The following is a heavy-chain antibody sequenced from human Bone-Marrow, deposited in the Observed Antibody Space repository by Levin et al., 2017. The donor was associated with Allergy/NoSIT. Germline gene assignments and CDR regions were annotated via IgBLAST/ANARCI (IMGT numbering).Heavy chain of an antibody. V-gene: IGHV2-70*04. Sequence: SGPTLVQPTQTLTLTCTFSGFPLTNTGMRLSRVRQSPGKSLGWHARSDWGDENFYSKSLEPRLTIVNETANNQMAVSMTTLDPVDTDTYYCERIAFSGWYFDHWGRGILVTVSA. D-gene: IGHD3-10*01. CDR2: SDWGDEN. CDR1: GFPLTNTGMR. J-gene: IGHJ2*01. CDR3: ERIAFSGWYFDH.